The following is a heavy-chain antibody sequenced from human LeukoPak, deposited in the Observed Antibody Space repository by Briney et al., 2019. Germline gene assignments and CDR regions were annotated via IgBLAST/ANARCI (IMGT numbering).Heavy chain of an antibody. J-gene: IGHJ5*02. D-gene: IGHD6-13*01. CDR2: ILPIFDTA. CDR3: AREEGSRSGYKGIGSDWFDP. Sequence: ASVKLSCNASVATFASYANNWVRHAPGQGLEWMGRILPIFDTANYAQKFQGRVTITADKSTSTAYMELSSLRSEDTAVFYCAREEGSRSGYKGIGSDWFDPWGQGTLVTVSS. V-gene: IGHV1-69*06. CDR1: VATFASYA.